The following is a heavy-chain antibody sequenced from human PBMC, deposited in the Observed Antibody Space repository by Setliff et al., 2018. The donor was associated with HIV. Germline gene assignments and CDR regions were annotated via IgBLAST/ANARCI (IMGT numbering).Heavy chain of an antibody. D-gene: IGHD3-22*01. J-gene: IGHJ6*02. CDR3: AREIGDYYDSSGYYPPTDYYYGMDV. CDR2: ISAYNGNT. V-gene: IGHV1-18*01. CDR1: GYTFTSYD. Sequence: ASVKVSCKASGYTFTSYDISWVRQAPGQGLEWMGWISAYNGNTNYAQKLQGRVTMTTDTSTSTAYMELRSLRADDTAVYYCAREIGDYYDSSGYYPPTDYYYGMDVWGQGTTVTVS.